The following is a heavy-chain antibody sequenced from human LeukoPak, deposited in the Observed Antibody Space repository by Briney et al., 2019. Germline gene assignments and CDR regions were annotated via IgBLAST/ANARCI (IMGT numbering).Heavy chain of an antibody. Sequence: GASLRLSCAASGFTFSSYAMSWVRQAPGKGLEWVSAISGSGGSTYYADSVKGRLTISRDNSKNTLYLQMNSLRAEDTAVYYCAKDLDYYDSSGTFDYWGQGTLVTVSS. CDR1: GFTFSSYA. V-gene: IGHV3-23*01. CDR2: ISGSGGST. D-gene: IGHD3-22*01. CDR3: AKDLDYYDSSGTFDY. J-gene: IGHJ4*02.